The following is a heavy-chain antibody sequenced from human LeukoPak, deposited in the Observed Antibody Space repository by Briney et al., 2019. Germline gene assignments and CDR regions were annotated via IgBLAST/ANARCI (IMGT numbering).Heavy chain of an antibody. J-gene: IGHJ4*02. CDR3: ARGGDYFDY. CDR1: GYTFTGYY. V-gene: IGHV1-2*02. CDR2: INPNNGGT. Sequence: GASVKVSCKASGYTFTGYYMHWVRQAPGQGLEWMGWINPNNGGTNYAQKIHDRVTITRDTSISTAYMELSRLRSDDTAVYYCARGGDYFDYWGQGTLVTVFS.